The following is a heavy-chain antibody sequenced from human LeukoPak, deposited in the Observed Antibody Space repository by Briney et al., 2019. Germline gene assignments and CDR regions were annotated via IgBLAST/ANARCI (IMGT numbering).Heavy chain of an antibody. V-gene: IGHV4-34*01. J-gene: IGHJ5*02. CDR3: ARQYCSSTSCRGAFDP. D-gene: IGHD2-2*01. CDR1: GGSFSGYY. Sequence: SETLSLTCAVYGGSFSGYYWSWIRQPPGKGLEWIGEINHSGSTNYNPSLRSRVTISVDTSKNQFSLKLSSVTAADTAVYYCARQYCSSTSCRGAFDPWGQGTLVTVSS. CDR2: INHSGST.